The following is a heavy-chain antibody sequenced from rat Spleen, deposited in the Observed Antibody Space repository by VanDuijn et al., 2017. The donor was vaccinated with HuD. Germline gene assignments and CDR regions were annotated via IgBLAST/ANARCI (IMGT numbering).Heavy chain of an antibody. J-gene: IGHJ4*01. CDR2: ISPTGGST. CDR1: GFTFSNYG. D-gene: IGHD1-2*01. CDR3: ARDSSYVMDA. Sequence: EVQLVESGGGLVQPGRSLKLSCAASGFTFSNYGMYWIRQAPAKGLEWVASISPTGGSTYYGDSVKGRFTISRDNAKSTLYLQMNSLRSEDTATYYCARDSSYVMDAWGQGASVTVSS. V-gene: IGHV5-19*01.